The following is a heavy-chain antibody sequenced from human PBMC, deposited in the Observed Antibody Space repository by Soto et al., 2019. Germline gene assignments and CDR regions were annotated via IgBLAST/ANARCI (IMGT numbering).Heavy chain of an antibody. CDR3: ARDVFCGGAPACPDMDV. V-gene: IGHV1-18*04. Sequence: ASVKVSCKASGYTFSGYSITWVRQAPGQGLEWMGRISGYNGNTNYARTLRGRLTLTTDTSTSTAYMELRSLTSDDTAVYYCARDVFCGGAPACPDMDVWGQGTTVTVS. J-gene: IGHJ6*02. D-gene: IGHD2-21*01. CDR1: GYTFSGYS. CDR2: ISGYNGNT.